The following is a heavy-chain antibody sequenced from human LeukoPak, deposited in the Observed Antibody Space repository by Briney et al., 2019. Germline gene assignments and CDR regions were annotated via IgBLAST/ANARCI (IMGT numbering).Heavy chain of an antibody. CDR1: GGTFSSYA. CDR3: ARVPLGDYGDYN. CDR2: IIPILGIA. V-gene: IGHV1-69*04. Sequence: SVKVSCKASGGTFSSYAISWVRQAPGQGLEWMGRIIPILGIANYAQKFQGRVTITADKSTSTAYMELSSLRSEDTAVYYCARVPLGDYGDYNWGQGNLVTVTS. J-gene: IGHJ4*02. D-gene: IGHD4-17*01.